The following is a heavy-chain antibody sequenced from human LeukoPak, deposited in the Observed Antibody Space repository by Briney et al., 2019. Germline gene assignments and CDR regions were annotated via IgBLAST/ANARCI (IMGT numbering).Heavy chain of an antibody. J-gene: IGHJ4*02. CDR1: GFTFSSYW. Sequence: GGSLRLSCAASGFTFSSYWMSWVRQAPGKGLEWVANIRQDGSEEYYVDYVKGRFTISRDNAKNSLYLQMNSLRGEDTAVYYCARGSGWYESLDYWGQGTLVTVSS. CDR2: IRQDGSEE. V-gene: IGHV3-7*01. D-gene: IGHD6-19*01. CDR3: ARGSGWYESLDY.